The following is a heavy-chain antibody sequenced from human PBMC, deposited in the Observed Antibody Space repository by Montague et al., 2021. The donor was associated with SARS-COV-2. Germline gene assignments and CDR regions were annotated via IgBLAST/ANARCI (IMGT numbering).Heavy chain of an antibody. CDR2: IYYDGSS. CDR3: ARSQWHNWYFDL. CDR1: GGSINHY. Sequence: SETLSLTCTVSGGSINHYWSWIRQPPGKGLEWIGYIYYDGSSNYNPSLRSRVTISMQTSRNQVSLRLNSVTAADTALYYCARSQWHNWYFDLWGRGTLVTVSS. D-gene: IGHD2-8*01. V-gene: IGHV4-59*11. J-gene: IGHJ2*01.